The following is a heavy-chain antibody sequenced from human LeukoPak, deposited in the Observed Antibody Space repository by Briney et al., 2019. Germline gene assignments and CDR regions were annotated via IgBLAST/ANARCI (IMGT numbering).Heavy chain of an antibody. CDR1: GGSISSSSYY. V-gene: IGHV4-39*01. Sequence: PSETLSLTCTVSGGSISSSSYYWGWIRQPPGKGLEWIGSIYYSGSTYYNPSLESRVTISVDTSKNQFSLKLSSVTAADTAVYYCAPYYYDSSGYYYWGQGTLVTVSS. D-gene: IGHD3-22*01. J-gene: IGHJ4*02. CDR2: IYYSGST. CDR3: APYYYDSSGYYY.